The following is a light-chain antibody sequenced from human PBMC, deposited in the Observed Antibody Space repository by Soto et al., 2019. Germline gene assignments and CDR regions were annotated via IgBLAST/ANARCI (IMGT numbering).Light chain of an antibody. CDR2: GAS. V-gene: IGKV3-15*01. CDR3: QQYNNWFSIT. CDR1: PRISGN. J-gene: IGKJ5*01. Sequence: EIVMTQSPATLSVSPGERATLSCRASPRISGNLAWYQQKPGQAPRLLIYGASTRANGIPARFSGSGSGTEFTLTISSLQSEDFAVYYCQQYNNWFSITFGQGTRLEIK.